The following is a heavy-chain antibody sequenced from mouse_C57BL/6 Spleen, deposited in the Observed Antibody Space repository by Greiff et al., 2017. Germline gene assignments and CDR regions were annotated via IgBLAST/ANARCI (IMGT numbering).Heavy chain of an antibody. CDR3: ARGGPGYFDY. Sequence: EVMLVESGGGLVKPGGSLKLSCAASGFTFSDYGMHWVRQAPEKGLEWVAYISSGSSTIYYADTVKGRFTISRDNAKNTLFLQMTSLRSEDTAMYYCARGGPGYFDYWGQGTTLTVSS. J-gene: IGHJ2*01. D-gene: IGHD3-3*01. CDR2: ISSGSSTI. CDR1: GFTFSDYG. V-gene: IGHV5-17*01.